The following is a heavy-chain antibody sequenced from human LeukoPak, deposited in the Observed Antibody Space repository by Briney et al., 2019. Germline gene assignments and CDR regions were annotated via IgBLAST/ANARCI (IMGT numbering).Heavy chain of an antibody. Sequence: SETLSLTCTVSGGSISSSSYYWGWIRQPPGKGLEWIGSIYYSGSTYYNPSPESRVTISVDTSKNQFSLKLSSVTAADTAVYYCAHPSRDGYNSYWYFDLWGRGTLVTVSS. D-gene: IGHD5-24*01. V-gene: IGHV4-39*07. CDR2: IYYSGST. CDR3: AHPSRDGYNSYWYFDL. J-gene: IGHJ2*01. CDR1: GGSISSSSYY.